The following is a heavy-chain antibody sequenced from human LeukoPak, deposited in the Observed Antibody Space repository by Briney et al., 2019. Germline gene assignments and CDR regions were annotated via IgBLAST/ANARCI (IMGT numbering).Heavy chain of an antibody. CDR3: ASYGMGTAMDYFDY. V-gene: IGHV3-7*01. Sequence: GGSLRLSCAASGFTFSSYWMSWVRQAPGKGLGWVANIKQDGSEKYYVDSVKGRFTISRDNAKNSLYLQMNSLRAEDTAVYYCASYGMGTAMDYFDYWGQGTLVTVSS. CDR1: GFTFSSYW. D-gene: IGHD5-18*01. CDR2: IKQDGSEK. J-gene: IGHJ4*02.